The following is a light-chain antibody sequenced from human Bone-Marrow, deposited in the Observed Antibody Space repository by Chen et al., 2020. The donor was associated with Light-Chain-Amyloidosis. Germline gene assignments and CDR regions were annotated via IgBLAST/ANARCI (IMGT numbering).Light chain of an antibody. CDR3: QVWDSSLNHV. V-gene: IGLV3-21*02. CDR2: DDS. J-gene: IGLJ1*01. Sequence: SYVLTQPSSVSVAPGQTATIACGGNNIGSTSVHWYQQTPGQAPLLVVYDDSDRPSGIPERLSCSNSGNTATLTISRVEAGDEADYFCQVWDSSLNHVFGTGTKVSVL. CDR1: NIGSTS.